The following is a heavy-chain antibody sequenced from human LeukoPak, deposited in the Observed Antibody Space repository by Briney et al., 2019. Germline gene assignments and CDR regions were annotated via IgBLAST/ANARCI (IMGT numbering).Heavy chain of an antibody. Sequence: SETLSLTCTVSGGSISSSSYYWGWIRQPPGKGLEWIGSIYYSGSTYYNPSLKSRVTISVDTSKNQFSLKLSSVTAADTAVYYCARHPPGDTKPFDPWGQGTLVTVSS. CDR3: ARHPPGDTKPFDP. D-gene: IGHD2-21*01. CDR2: IYYSGST. V-gene: IGHV4-39*01. J-gene: IGHJ5*02. CDR1: GGSISSSSYY.